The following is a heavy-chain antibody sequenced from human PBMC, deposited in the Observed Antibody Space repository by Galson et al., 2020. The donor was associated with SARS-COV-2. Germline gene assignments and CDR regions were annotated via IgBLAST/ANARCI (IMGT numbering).Heavy chain of an antibody. Sequence: GGSLSLPCAASGLTFSTGAMHWVRQAPGKGLEWVAVISYDGSTEYYADSVKGRFTISRDSSKNTLYLQMNNLRPEDTAVYYCAKASSVYSYCFSFFLDILCRGTLVTASS. CDR1: GLTFSTGA. D-gene: IGHD5-18*01. V-gene: IGHV3-30*18. J-gene: IGHJ2*01. CDR3: AKASSVYSYCFSFFLDI. CDR2: ISYDGSTE.